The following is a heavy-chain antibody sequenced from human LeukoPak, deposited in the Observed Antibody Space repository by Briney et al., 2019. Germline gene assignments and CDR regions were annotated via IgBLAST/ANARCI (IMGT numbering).Heavy chain of an antibody. J-gene: IGHJ3*02. Sequence: VSVKVSCKASGYTFTGYYMHWVRQAPGQGLEWMGRINPNSGATNYAQKFQGRVTMTRDTSISTVYMELSRLRSDDTAVYFCARTFYYDNSGHFDIWGQGTVVTVSS. V-gene: IGHV1-2*06. D-gene: IGHD3-22*01. CDR2: INPNSGAT. CDR1: GYTFTGYY. CDR3: ARTFYYDNSGHFDI.